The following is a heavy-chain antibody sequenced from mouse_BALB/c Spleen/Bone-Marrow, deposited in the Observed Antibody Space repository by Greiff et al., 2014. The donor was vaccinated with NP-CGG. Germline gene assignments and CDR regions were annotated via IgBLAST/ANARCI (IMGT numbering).Heavy chain of an antibody. J-gene: IGHJ2*01. CDR1: GYTFTSYY. D-gene: IGHD2-14*01. Sequence: VQLQQSGPELVKPGASVRISCKASGYTFTSYYIHWVKQRPGQGLEWIGWIYPGNVNTKYNEKFKGKATLTADKSSSTAYMQLSSLTSEDSAVYFCAREGWRYDFDYWGQGTTLTVSS. V-gene: IGHV1S56*01. CDR2: IYPGNVNT. CDR3: AREGWRYDFDY.